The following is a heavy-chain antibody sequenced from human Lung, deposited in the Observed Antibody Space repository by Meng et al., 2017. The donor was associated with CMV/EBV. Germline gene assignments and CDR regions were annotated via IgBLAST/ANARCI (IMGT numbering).Heavy chain of an antibody. Sequence: GESLKISCKGSGYSFTSYWIGWVRQMPGQGLEWMGIIYPGDSYTRYSPSFQGQVTISPDKSISTAYLQWSSLKASDTARYYGAGVGYCSGGSSSPFDPWGQGNXVIGAS. CDR2: IYPGDSYT. CDR3: AGVGYCSGGSSSPFDP. D-gene: IGHD2-15*01. J-gene: IGHJ5*02. CDR1: GYSFTSYW. V-gene: IGHV5-51*01.